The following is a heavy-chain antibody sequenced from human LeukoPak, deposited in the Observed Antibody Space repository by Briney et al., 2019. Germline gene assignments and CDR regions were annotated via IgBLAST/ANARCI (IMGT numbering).Heavy chain of an antibody. V-gene: IGHV3-20*04. CDR1: GFTFDDYG. J-gene: IGHJ4*02. D-gene: IGHD2-2*01. CDR2: INWNGDST. CDR3: AKSWCETICYGIYD. Sequence: GGSLRLSCAASGFTFDDYGMSWVRQAPGKGLEWVSGINWNGDSTGYTDSVKGRFTISRDNAKNSLYLQMNSLRADDTAVYYCAKSWCETICYGIYDWGQGTLVTVS.